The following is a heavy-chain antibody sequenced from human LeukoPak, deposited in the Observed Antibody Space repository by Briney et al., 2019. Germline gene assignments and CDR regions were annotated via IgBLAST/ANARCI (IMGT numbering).Heavy chain of an antibody. V-gene: IGHV3-21*01. D-gene: IGHD2-2*01. CDR3: ARDGGGGRYCSSTSCPLAGTVYYYMDV. CDR1: GFTFSSYS. J-gene: IGHJ6*03. Sequence: PGGSLRLSCAASGFTFSSYSMNWVRQAPGKGLESVSSISSSSSYIYYADSVKGRFTISRDNAKNSLYLQMNSLRAEDTAVYYCARDGGGGRYCSSTSCPLAGTVYYYMDVWGKGTTVTVSS. CDR2: ISSSSSYI.